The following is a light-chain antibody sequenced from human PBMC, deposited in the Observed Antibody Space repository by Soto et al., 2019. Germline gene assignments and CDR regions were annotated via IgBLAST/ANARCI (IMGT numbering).Light chain of an antibody. Sequence: ENGLTQSPGTLSLSPGERATLSCRASQSVGNDFLAWYQHKPGQAPRRLIYGASNRATVIPARFSGSGSGTDFTLTISRLEPEDFAVYYCHQYASSPRTFGQGTKVEIK. J-gene: IGKJ1*01. CDR1: QSVGNDF. V-gene: IGKV3-20*01. CDR3: HQYASSPRT. CDR2: GAS.